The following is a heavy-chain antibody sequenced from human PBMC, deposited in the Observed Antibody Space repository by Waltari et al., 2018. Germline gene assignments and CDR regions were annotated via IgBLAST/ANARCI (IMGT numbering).Heavy chain of an antibody. CDR1: GFRFSCST. J-gene: IGHJ4*02. CDR2: IRRQPYNYAT. V-gene: IGHV3-73*01. CDR3: SGGEVTGTDF. Sequence: EVQVVESGGGLVQPGGSLKLSCATSGFRFSCSTIHWVRQTSGKGLEWVGRIRRQPYNYATAYSASVKGRFTISRDDSKNTAYLQMNNLMTEDTAVYYCSGGEVTGTDFWGQGTLVTVSS. D-gene: IGHD6-19*01.